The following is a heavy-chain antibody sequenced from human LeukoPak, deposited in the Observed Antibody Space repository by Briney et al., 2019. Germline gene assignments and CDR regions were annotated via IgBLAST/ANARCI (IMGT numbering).Heavy chain of an antibody. D-gene: IGHD3-10*01. V-gene: IGHV4-34*01. Sequence: PSETLSLTCAVYGGSFSGYYWGWIRQPPGKGLEWIGSIYYSGSTYYNPSLKSRVTISVDTSKNQFSLKLSSVTAADTAVYYCAREVGLLWFGELSAFDYWGQGALVTVSS. CDR1: GGSFSGYY. CDR3: AREVGLLWFGELSAFDY. J-gene: IGHJ4*02. CDR2: IYYSGST.